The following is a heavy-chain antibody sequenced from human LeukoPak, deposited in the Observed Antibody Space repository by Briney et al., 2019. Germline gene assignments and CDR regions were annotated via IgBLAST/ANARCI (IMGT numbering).Heavy chain of an antibody. CDR2: ISSSSSYI. D-gene: IGHD6-13*01. CDR3: ASYSSSWYGY. CDR1: DLTLSTNA. J-gene: IGHJ4*02. V-gene: IGHV3-21*01. Sequence: GGPLSPSCEASDLTLSTNAISWAGKAPGKGLEWVSSISSSSSYIYYADSVKGRFTISRDNAKNSLYLQMNSLRAEDTAVYYCASYSSSWYGYWGQGTLVTVSS.